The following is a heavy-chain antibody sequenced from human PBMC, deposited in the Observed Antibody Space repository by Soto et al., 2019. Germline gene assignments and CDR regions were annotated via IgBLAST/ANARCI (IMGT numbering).Heavy chain of an antibody. Sequence: GESLKISCKGSGYSLTSYWIGWVRQLPGKGLEWMGIIYPGDSDTRYSPSFQGQVTISADKSISTAYLQWSSLKASDTAMYFCARQTKPYCTGGSCPFDYWGQGTPVTVSS. CDR3: ARQTKPYCTGGSCPFDY. D-gene: IGHD2-15*01. CDR2: IYPGDSDT. CDR1: GYSLTSYW. J-gene: IGHJ4*02. V-gene: IGHV5-51*01.